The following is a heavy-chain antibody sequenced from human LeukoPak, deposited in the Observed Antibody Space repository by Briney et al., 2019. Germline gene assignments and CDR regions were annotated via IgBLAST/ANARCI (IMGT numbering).Heavy chain of an antibody. CDR1: GFTFSSYG. D-gene: IGHD3-10*01. J-gene: IGHJ6*03. V-gene: IGHV3-33*01. CDR2: IWYDGSNK. CDR3: ASLPGPGSYYYYYMDA. Sequence: GWSLRLSCAASGFTFSSYGMHWVRQAPGKGLEWMAVIWYDGSNKYYADSVKGRFTISRDNSKNTLYLQMNSLRAEDTAVYYCASLPGPGSYYYYYMDAWGKGTTVTVSS.